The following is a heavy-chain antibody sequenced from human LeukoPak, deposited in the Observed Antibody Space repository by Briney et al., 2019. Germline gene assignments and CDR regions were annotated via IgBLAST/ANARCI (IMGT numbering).Heavy chain of an antibody. Sequence: SETLSLTCAVSGGSISSAGYSWSWLRQPPGKGLEWLGYIYHSGSTYYNSSLKSRVTISVDRSKNQFSLKLTSVTAADTAVYYCARLGRYDYFIDYWGQRTLVTVSS. J-gene: IGHJ4*02. D-gene: IGHD3-16*01. CDR2: IYHSGST. CDR1: GGSISSAGYS. V-gene: IGHV4-30-2*01. CDR3: ARLGRYDYFIDY.